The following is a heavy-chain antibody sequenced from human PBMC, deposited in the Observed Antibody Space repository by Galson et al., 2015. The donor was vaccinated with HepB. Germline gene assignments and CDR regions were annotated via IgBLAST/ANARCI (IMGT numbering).Heavy chain of an antibody. V-gene: IGHV4-59*01. J-gene: IGHJ3*02. CDR1: GGPISSYY. D-gene: IGHD6-19*01. CDR2: IYNSGTT. Sequence: SETLFLTCTDPGGPISSYYWSWIRQPPGKGLEWIGYIYNSGTTNYNPSLQSRVTISVDTAKNQFSLKLRSVTAAVTAVYYCTRDMRPFTSGWRAFDIWGQGTMVTVSS. CDR3: TRDMRPFTSGWRAFDI.